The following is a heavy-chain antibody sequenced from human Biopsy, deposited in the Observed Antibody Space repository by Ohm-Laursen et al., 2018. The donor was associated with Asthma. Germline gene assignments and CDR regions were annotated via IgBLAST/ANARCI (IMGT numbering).Heavy chain of an antibody. V-gene: IGHV3-33*08. CDR2: VSSEGHST. J-gene: IGHJ4*02. CDR3: ARDVDLRSVY. D-gene: IGHD2-15*01. CDR1: GFVFSQAR. Sequence: SLRLSCAASGFVFSQARMHWVRQAPGKGLEWVAAVSSEGHSTSYDDSVKGRFTISRDNSKSRLFLQMDSLRAEDTAVYYCARDVDLRSVYWGQGTLVTVSS.